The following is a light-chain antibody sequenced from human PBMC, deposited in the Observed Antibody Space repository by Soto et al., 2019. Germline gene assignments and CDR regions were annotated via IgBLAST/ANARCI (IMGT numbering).Light chain of an antibody. CDR1: SSNIGSNT. CDR3: AAWADSLNAL. CDR2: STN. Sequence: QSVLTQPPSASGTPGQRCTISCSGSSSNIGSNTVNWYQQLPGTAPKPLIYSTNQRPSGVPDRFSGSKFGTSASLAISRLPSEDEADYYCAAWADSLNALFGGGTKLTVL. V-gene: IGLV1-44*01. J-gene: IGLJ2*01.